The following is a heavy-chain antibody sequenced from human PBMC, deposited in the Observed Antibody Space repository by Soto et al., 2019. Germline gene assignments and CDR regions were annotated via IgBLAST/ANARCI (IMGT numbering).Heavy chain of an antibody. J-gene: IGHJ6*02. CDR3: ARDLWGYCGTDCYPLDV. V-gene: IGHV4-59*01. CDR2: MYNTGST. CDR1: GGSISRYY. Sequence: SETLSLTCTVSGGSISRYYWSWIRQPPGKGLEWIGYMYNTGSTVYNPSFKSRVTISVDTSKNQFSLKLNSVTAADTAVYYCARDLWGYCGTDCYPLDVWGQGTTVTAP. D-gene: IGHD2-21*02.